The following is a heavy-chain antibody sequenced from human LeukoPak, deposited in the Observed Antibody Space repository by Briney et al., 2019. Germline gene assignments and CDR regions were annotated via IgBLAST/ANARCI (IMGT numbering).Heavy chain of an antibody. V-gene: IGHV3-21*06. CDR3: ARPGYSGYIIGYYFDY. J-gene: IGHJ4*02. CDR1: GFTFSSYT. Sequence: GGSLRLSCAAFGFTFSSYTMNWVRQAPGKGLEWVSSISSSGSYIYYADSLKGRFTISRDNAKSSLYLQMNSLRAEDTAVYYCARPGYSGYIIGYYFDYWGQGTLVTVSS. CDR2: ISSSGSYI. D-gene: IGHD5-12*01.